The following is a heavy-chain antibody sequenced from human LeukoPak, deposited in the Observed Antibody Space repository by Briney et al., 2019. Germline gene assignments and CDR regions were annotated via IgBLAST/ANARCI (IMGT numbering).Heavy chain of an antibody. D-gene: IGHD3-10*01. CDR3: ARELAGHYYGSGSSFDY. Sequence: GGSLRLSCAASGFPFSSYWMSWARQAPGKGLEWVANIKQDGSEKYYVDSVKGRFTISRDNAKKSLYLQMNSLRAEDTAVYYCARELAGHYYGSGSSFDYWGQGTLVTVSS. CDR1: GFPFSSYW. J-gene: IGHJ4*02. V-gene: IGHV3-7*01. CDR2: IKQDGSEK.